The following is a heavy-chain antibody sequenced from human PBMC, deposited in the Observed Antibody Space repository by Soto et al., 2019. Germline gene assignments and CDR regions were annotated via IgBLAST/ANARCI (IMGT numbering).Heavy chain of an antibody. CDR1: GYSISSCYY. J-gene: IGHJ4*02. Sequence: SETLSLTCAVSGYSISSCYYWGWIRQPPGKGLEWIWSIDHSGSTYYNPSLKSRVTISVDTSKNQFSLKLSSVTAADTAVYYCASARTSYYDSSGPFDYWGQGTLVTVS. V-gene: IGHV4-38-2*01. D-gene: IGHD3-22*01. CDR2: IDHSGST. CDR3: ASARTSYYDSSGPFDY.